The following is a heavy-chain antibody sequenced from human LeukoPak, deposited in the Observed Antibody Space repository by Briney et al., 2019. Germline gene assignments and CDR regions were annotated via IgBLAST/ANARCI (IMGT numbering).Heavy chain of an antibody. CDR3: ARHALPGYSSGWYWDY. Sequence: ASVKVSCKASGGTFSSYAISWVRQAPGQGLEWTGGIIPIFGTANYAQKFQGRVTITADESTSTAYMELSSLRSEDTAVYYCARHALPGYSSGWYWDYWGQGTLVTVSS. V-gene: IGHV1-69*13. J-gene: IGHJ4*02. CDR2: IIPIFGTA. D-gene: IGHD6-19*01. CDR1: GGTFSSYA.